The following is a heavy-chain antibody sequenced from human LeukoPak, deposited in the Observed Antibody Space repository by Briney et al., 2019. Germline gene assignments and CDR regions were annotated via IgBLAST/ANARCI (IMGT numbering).Heavy chain of an antibody. V-gene: IGHV3-48*01. CDR2: ISSSSSTI. Sequence: GGSLRLSCAASGFTFSSYSMNWVRQAPGKGLEWVSYISSSSSTIYYADSVKDRFTISRDNAKNSLYLQMNSLRAEDTAVYYCAREDPTAAAGNFDYWGQGTLVTVSS. J-gene: IGHJ4*02. CDR1: GFTFSSYS. D-gene: IGHD6-13*01. CDR3: AREDPTAAAGNFDY.